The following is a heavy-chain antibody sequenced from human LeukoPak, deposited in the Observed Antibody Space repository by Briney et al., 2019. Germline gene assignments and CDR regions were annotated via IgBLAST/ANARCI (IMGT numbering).Heavy chain of an antibody. CDR2: FDPEDGET. CDR3: ATEPGCSGGSCYGAEYFQH. J-gene: IGHJ1*01. D-gene: IGHD2-15*01. V-gene: IGHV1-24*01. Sequence: ASVKVSCKVSGYTLTELSMHWVRQAPGKGLEWMGGFDPEDGETICAQKFQGRVTMTEDTSTDTAYMELSSLRSEDTAVYYCATEPGCSGGSCYGAEYFQHWGQGTLVTVSS. CDR1: GYTLTELS.